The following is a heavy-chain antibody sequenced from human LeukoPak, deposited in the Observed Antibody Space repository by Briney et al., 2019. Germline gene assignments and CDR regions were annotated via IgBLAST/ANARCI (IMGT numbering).Heavy chain of an antibody. CDR3: AKQRYGGEDY. CDR2: IKQDGSEK. V-gene: IGHV3-7*01. Sequence: GGSLRLSCAASAFTFSNYWMRWVRQAPGKGLEWVANIKQDGSEKYYADSVNGRFTTSRVNTKSSLYLQMNSLRAEDTAVYYCAKQRYGGEDYWGQGTLVTVSS. J-gene: IGHJ4*02. CDR1: AFTFSNYW. D-gene: IGHD3-16*01.